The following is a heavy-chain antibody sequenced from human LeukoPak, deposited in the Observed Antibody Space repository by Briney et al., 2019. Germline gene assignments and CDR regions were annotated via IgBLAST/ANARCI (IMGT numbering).Heavy chain of an antibody. Sequence: SETLSLTCTVSGYSISSGYYWGWIRQPPGKGLEWIGSIYHSGSTYYNPSLKSRVTISVDTSKNQFSLKLSSVTAADTAVYYCARSPDYGDYPDAFDIGGQGTMVTVSS. J-gene: IGHJ3*02. D-gene: IGHD4-17*01. CDR1: GYSISSGYY. V-gene: IGHV4-38-2*02. CDR3: ARSPDYGDYPDAFDI. CDR2: IYHSGST.